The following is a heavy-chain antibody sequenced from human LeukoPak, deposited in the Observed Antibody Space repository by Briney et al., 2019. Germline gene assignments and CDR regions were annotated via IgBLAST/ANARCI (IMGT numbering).Heavy chain of an antibody. V-gene: IGHV7-4-1*02. CDR3: AREDTAMVCDY. CDR1: GYTFTSYD. J-gene: IGHJ4*02. D-gene: IGHD5-18*01. CDR2: INTNTGNP. Sequence: ASVKVSCKASGYTFTSYDINWVRQAPGQGLEWMGWINTNTGNPTYAQGFTGRFVFSLDTSVSTAYLQISSLKAEDTAVYYCAREDTAMVCDYWGQGTLVTVSS.